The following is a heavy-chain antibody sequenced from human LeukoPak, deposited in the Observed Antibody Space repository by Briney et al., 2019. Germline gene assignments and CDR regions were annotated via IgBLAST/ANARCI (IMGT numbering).Heavy chain of an antibody. CDR1: GFTFDDYA. V-gene: IGHV3-9*01. CDR2: ISYNSGSI. Sequence: SLRLSCAASGFTFDDYAMHWVRQAPGKGLEWVSGISYNSGSINYAESVKGRFTISRDNAKNSLYLQMNSLTVEYTALYYCAKVGPVSSYGFGFFNYWGRGTLVTVSS. D-gene: IGHD5-18*01. J-gene: IGHJ4*02. CDR3: AKVGPVSSYGFGFFNY.